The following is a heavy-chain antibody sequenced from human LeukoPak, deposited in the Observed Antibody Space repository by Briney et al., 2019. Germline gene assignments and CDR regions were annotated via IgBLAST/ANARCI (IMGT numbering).Heavy chain of an antibody. CDR1: GFTFSSYA. D-gene: IGHD5-24*01. J-gene: IGHJ4*02. CDR2: ISGSGDST. V-gene: IGHV3-23*01. CDR3: AKGRGWLQTNPRYYFDY. Sequence: GGSLRLSCAASGFTFSSYAMHWVRQAPGKGLEWVSAISGSGDSTYYADSVKGRFTISRDNSKNTLYLQMNSLRAEDTAVYYRAKGRGWLQTNPRYYFDYWGQGTLVTVSS.